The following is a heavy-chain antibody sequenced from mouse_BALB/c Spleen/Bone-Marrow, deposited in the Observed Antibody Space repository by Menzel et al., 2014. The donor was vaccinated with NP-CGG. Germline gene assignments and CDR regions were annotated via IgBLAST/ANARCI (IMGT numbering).Heavy chain of an antibody. V-gene: IGHV1-15*01. CDR2: IDPETGGT. CDR1: GYTFTDYE. J-gene: IGHJ4*01. Sequence: VQLQQSGAELVRPGASVTLSCKASGYTFTDYEMHWVKQTPVHGLEWIGAIDPETGGTAYNQKFKGKATLTADKSSSTAYMELRSLTSEDSAVYYCTRGWDAMDYWGQGTSVTVSS. D-gene: IGHD3-3*01. CDR3: TRGWDAMDY.